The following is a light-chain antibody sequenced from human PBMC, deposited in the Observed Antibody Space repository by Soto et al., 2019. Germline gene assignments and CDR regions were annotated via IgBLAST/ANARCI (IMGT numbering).Light chain of an antibody. J-gene: IGKJ1*01. Sequence: DIQMTQSPSTLSASVGDRVTVTCRARQSISRWLAWHQQKPGKAPKVLIWDASSLQRGVPSRFSGSGSGTEFTLTISSLQPDDFATYYYQQYNGDPWTFGRGTKVDI. CDR3: QQYNGDPWT. V-gene: IGKV1-5*01. CDR1: QSISRW. CDR2: DAS.